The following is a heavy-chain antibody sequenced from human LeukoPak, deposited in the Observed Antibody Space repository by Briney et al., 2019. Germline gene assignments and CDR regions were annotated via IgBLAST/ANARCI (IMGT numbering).Heavy chain of an antibody. CDR3: ARDYHRDNWFDP. CDR1: GGSISSYY. J-gene: IGHJ5*02. Sequence: SETLSLPCTVSGGSISSYYWSWIRQPPGKGLEWIGYIYYSGSTNYNPSLKSRVTISVDTSKNQFSLKLSSVTAADTAVYYCARDYHRDNWFDPWGQGTLVTVPS. CDR2: IYYSGST. V-gene: IGHV4-59*01.